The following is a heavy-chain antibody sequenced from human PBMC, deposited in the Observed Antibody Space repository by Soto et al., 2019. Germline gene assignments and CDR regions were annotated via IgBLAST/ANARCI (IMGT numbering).Heavy chain of an antibody. CDR3: ARHPSDFWFDP. D-gene: IGHD2-21*02. CDR2: VYYSGST. Sequence: SETLSLTCTVSGGSISSSSYFWGWIRQPPGKGLEWIGSVYYSGSTYYNPSLKSRVTVSVDTSKNQFSLKLSSVTAADTAVYYCARHPSDFWFDPWGQGTLVTVSS. J-gene: IGHJ5*02. CDR1: GGSISSSSYF. V-gene: IGHV4-39*01.